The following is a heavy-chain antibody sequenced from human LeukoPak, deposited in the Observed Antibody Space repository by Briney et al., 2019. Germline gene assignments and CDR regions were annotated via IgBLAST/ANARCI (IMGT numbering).Heavy chain of an antibody. V-gene: IGHV4-59*01. CDR1: GGSISSYY. J-gene: IGHJ4*02. CDR3: ARGSDILTGYYPTAFDY. Sequence: SETLSLTCTVSGGSISSYYWSWIRQPPGKGLEWIGYIYYSRSTNYNPSLKSRVTISVDTSRNQFSLKLSSVTAADTAVYYCARGSDILTGYYPTAFDYWGQGTLVTVSS. D-gene: IGHD3-9*01. CDR2: IYYSRST.